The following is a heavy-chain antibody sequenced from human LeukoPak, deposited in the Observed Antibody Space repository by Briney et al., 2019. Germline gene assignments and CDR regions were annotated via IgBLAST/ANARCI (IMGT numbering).Heavy chain of an antibody. CDR2: INGSGVIT. Sequence: GGSLRLSCAASGITLSSYAMSWVRQAPGKGLEWGSAINGSGVITYYTDSVKGRFTISRDNSKNTVYLQMNSLRAEDTAIYYCAKDSSQGGDYFDYWGQGTLVTVSS. CDR3: AKDSSQGGDYFDY. CDR1: GITLSSYA. D-gene: IGHD3-16*01. V-gene: IGHV3-23*01. J-gene: IGHJ4*02.